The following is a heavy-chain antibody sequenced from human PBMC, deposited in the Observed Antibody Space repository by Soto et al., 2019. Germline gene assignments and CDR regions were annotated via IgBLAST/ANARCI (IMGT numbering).Heavy chain of an antibody. D-gene: IGHD5-12*01. V-gene: IGHV4-34*01. CDR1: GGSFSGYY. CDR2: INHSGST. J-gene: IGHJ4*02. Sequence: QVQLQQWGAGLLKPSEILSLTCAVYGGSFSGYYWSWIRQPPGKGLEWIGEINHSGSTNYNPSLKSRVTISVDTTKNQLSLKLSSVTAADTAVYYCARRKWLRSSFDYWGQGTLVTVSS. CDR3: ARRKWLRSSFDY.